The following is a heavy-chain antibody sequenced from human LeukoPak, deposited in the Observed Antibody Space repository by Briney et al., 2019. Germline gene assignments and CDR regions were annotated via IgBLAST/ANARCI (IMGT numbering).Heavy chain of an antibody. CDR3: ARIVVTGPYSYYGMDV. V-gene: IGHV4-39*01. CDR1: GGSISSSSYY. CDR2: IYYSGST. J-gene: IGHJ6*02. D-gene: IGHD3-16*01. Sequence: SETLSLTCTVSGGSISSSSYYWGWIRQPPGKGLEWIGRIYYSGSTYYNPSLKSRVTISVDTSKNQFSLKLSSVTAADTAVYYCARIVVTGPYSYYGMDVWGQGTTVTVSS.